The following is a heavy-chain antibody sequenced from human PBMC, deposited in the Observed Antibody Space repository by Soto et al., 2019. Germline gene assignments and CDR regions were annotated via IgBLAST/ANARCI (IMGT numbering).Heavy chain of an antibody. V-gene: IGHV4-4*07. D-gene: IGHD5-18*01. CDR3: ARDTGYSYGSYYDY. J-gene: IGHJ4*02. CDR2: FFNRGST. CDR1: GVSVTSYD. Sequence: SETLSLTCSVSGVSVTSYDWNWIRQPAGKGLEWIGRFFNRGSTSYNPSHKSRVTVSLDTSKNQISLRLNALAAADTAVYYCARDTGYSYGSYYDYWGQGTLVTVSS.